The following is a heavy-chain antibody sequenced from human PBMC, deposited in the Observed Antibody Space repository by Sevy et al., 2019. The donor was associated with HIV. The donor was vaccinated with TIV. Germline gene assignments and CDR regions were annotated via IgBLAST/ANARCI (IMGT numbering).Heavy chain of an antibody. J-gene: IGHJ6*02. D-gene: IGHD3-22*01. CDR3: ARRGYYDSSGYYTYGMDV. CDR1: GYSFTNYW. CDR2: IYPGDSDT. V-gene: IGHV5-51*01. Sequence: GESLKISCKGSGYSFTNYWIGWVRQMPGKGLEWMGMIYPGDSDTGYSPSFQGQVTISANKSISTAYLQWSSLKASDTAMYYCARRGYYDSSGYYTYGMDVWGQGTTVTVSS.